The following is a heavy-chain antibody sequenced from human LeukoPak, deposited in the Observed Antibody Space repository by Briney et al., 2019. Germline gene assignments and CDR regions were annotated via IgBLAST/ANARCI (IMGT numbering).Heavy chain of an antibody. J-gene: IGHJ4*02. Sequence: GGSLRLSCVASGFTFSSYWIHWVRQAPGKGLVWGSRINGDGGSTDYADSVKGRFTISRDNSKNTLYLQMNSLRAEDTAVYYCARAPRGDFWSGYYTDWGQGTLVTVSP. V-gene: IGHV3-74*01. CDR3: ARAPRGDFWSGYYTD. D-gene: IGHD3-3*01. CDR1: GFTFSSYW. CDR2: INGDGGST.